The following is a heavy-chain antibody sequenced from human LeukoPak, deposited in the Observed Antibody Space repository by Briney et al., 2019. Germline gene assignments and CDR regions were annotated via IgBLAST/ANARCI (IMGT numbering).Heavy chain of an antibody. CDR1: GGSISSRPYY. CDR3: ARDFSSSSSVYYYYYMDV. V-gene: IGHV4-39*07. J-gene: IGHJ6*03. Sequence: SETLSLTCTVSGGSISSRPYYWGWVRQSPGEGLEWIGTISYSGTTYYNPSLKSRVTISLDTSKNQFSLKLSSVTAADTAIYYCARDFSSSSSVYYYYYMDVWGKGTTVTISS. D-gene: IGHD6-6*01. CDR2: ISYSGTT.